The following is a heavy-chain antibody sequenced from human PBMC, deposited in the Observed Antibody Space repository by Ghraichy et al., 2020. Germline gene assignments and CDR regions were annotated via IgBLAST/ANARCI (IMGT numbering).Heavy chain of an antibody. CDR1: GFTFDDYA. Sequence: GGSLRLSCAASGFTFDDYAMHWVRQAPGKGLEWVSGISWNSGSIGYADSVKGRFTISRDNAKNSLYLQMNSLRAEDTALYYCAKDIADTTMVWYFDYWGQGTLVTVSS. CDR2: ISWNSGSI. V-gene: IGHV3-9*01. D-gene: IGHD5-18*01. CDR3: AKDIADTTMVWYFDY. J-gene: IGHJ4*02.